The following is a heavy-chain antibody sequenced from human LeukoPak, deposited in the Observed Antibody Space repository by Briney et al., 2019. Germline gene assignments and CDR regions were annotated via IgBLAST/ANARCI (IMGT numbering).Heavy chain of an antibody. CDR1: GGSFSGYY. CDR2: INHSGST. D-gene: IGHD6-19*01. J-gene: IGHJ5*02. CDR3: ARRSVAGVSNWFDP. V-gene: IGHV4-34*01. Sequence: SETLSLTCAVYGGSFSGYYWSWIRQPPGKGLEWIGDINHSGSTNYNPSLKSRVTISLDTSKNQFSLKLSSMTAADTAVYYCARRSVAGVSNWFDPWGQGILVTVSS.